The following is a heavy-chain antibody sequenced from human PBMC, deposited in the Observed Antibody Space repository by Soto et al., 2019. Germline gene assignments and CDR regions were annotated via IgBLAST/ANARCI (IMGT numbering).Heavy chain of an antibody. Sequence: GGFLRLSCAASGFTFSSYWMSWVRQAPGKGLEWVANIKQDGSEKYYVDSVKGRFTISRDNAKNPLYLQMNSLRAEDTAVYYCARFYYDSSGYLPSPYYYYYGMDVWGQGTTVTVSS. D-gene: IGHD3-22*01. CDR1: GFTFSSYW. V-gene: IGHV3-7*04. J-gene: IGHJ6*02. CDR2: IKQDGSEK. CDR3: ARFYYDSSGYLPSPYYYYYGMDV.